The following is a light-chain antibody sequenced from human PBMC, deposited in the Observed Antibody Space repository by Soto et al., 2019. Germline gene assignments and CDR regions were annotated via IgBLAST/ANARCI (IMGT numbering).Light chain of an antibody. Sequence: QSVLTQPASVSGSPGQSITISCTGTSSDVGSYNLVSWYQQHPGKAPKLMIYEVSKRPSGVSNRFSGSKSGNTASLTISGLQAEDEADYYCCSYTGSSTVRYVFASGTKVTVL. CDR3: CSYTGSSTVRYV. V-gene: IGLV2-23*02. CDR1: SSDVGSYNL. CDR2: EVS. J-gene: IGLJ1*01.